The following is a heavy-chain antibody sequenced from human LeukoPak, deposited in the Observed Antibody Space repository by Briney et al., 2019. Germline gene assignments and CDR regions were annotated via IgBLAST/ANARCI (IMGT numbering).Heavy chain of an antibody. V-gene: IGHV3-74*01. CDR1: GFTLSSYW. CDR3: ARDSKLRFLFYYMDV. J-gene: IGHJ6*03. Sequence: GGSLRLSCAASGFTLSSYWMHWVRQAPGKGLVWVSRINTEGSSTNYADSAKGRFTISRDNAKNTLYLQMNSLRAEDTAVYYCARDSKLRFLFYYMDVWGKGTTVTVSS. CDR2: INTEGSST. D-gene: IGHD3-3*01.